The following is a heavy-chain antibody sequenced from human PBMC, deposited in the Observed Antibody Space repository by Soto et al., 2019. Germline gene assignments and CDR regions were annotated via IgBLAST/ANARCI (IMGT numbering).Heavy chain of an antibody. CDR2: IYPGDSDT. CDR3: ARPALDSTGDYAFDI. V-gene: IGHV5-51*01. J-gene: IGHJ3*02. CDR1: GYSFTHYW. D-gene: IGHD2-21*01. Sequence: GQSRKISGTVSGYSFTHYWIGWVRQMPGKGLEWMGIIYPGDSDTRYSPAFQGQVTLSADKSIRTAYLQWSSLKASDTAMYYCARPALDSTGDYAFDIGGQGTMV.